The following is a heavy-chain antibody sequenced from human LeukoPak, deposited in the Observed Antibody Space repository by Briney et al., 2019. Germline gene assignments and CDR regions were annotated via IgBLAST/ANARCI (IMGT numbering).Heavy chain of an antibody. J-gene: IGHJ5*02. Sequence: GASVKVSCKASGYTFSGFYIHWVRQAPGQGLEWMGWINPNSGGTNFAQKFQGRVTMTRDTSISTAYMELSRLRSDDTAVYYCARDRSGIVGASNWFDPWGQGTLVTVSS. CDR1: GYTFSGFY. V-gene: IGHV1-2*02. CDR3: ARDRSGIVGASNWFDP. D-gene: IGHD1-26*01. CDR2: INPNSGGT.